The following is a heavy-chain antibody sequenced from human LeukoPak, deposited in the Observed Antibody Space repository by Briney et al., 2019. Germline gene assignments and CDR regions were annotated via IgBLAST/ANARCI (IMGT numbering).Heavy chain of an antibody. D-gene: IGHD3-10*01. CDR3: AGRILWFGELSVGNLPFDY. CDR1: GPSVSISSYY. J-gene: IGHJ4*02. Sequence: SHSLSLTCTVSGPSVSISSYYWGWLRQPPGKGLEWIGSIYYRGSTYYNPSLKRRVTISVDTSKNEFSLKLSSVTAADTAVYDSAGRILWFGELSVGNLPFDYWGQGTLVTVSS. CDR2: IYYRGST. V-gene: IGHV4-39*01.